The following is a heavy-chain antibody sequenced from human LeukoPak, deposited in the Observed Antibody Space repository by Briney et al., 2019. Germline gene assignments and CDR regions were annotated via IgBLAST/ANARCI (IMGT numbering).Heavy chain of an antibody. J-gene: IGHJ4*02. CDR3: AKEPLYYY. V-gene: IGHV3-23*01. Sequence: GGSLRLSCAASGFTFSSYGMRWVRQAPGKGLEWVSAISGSGDITYYADSVKGRFTISRDNSKNTLYLQMNSLRAEDTAIYYCAKEPLYYYWGPGTLVTVSS. CDR2: ISGSGDIT. D-gene: IGHD2-21*01. CDR1: GFTFSSYG.